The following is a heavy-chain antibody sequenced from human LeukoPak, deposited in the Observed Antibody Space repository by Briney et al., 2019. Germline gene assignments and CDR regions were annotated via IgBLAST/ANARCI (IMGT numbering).Heavy chain of an antibody. CDR2: IKSDGITI. CDR3: AKDVRDIVVLIDTYMY. CDR1: GFTFSNYM. J-gene: IGHJ4*02. D-gene: IGHD2-21*01. Sequence: PGGSLRLSCAASGFTFSNYMMHWVRQAPGKGLVWVSRIKSDGITITYADSVKGRFTISRDNAKNTLYLQMNSLRAEDTAVYYCAKDVRDIVVLIDTYMYWGQGTLVTVSS. V-gene: IGHV3-74*01.